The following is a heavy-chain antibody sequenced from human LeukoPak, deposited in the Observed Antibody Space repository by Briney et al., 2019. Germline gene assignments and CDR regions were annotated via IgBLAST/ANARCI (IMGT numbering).Heavy chain of an antibody. Sequence: SETLSLTCAVSGGSISSSNWWSWVRQPPGKGLEWIGEIYHSGSTNCNPSLKSRVTISVDKSKNQFSLKLSSVTAADTAVYYCARGVGGSSNWFDPWGQGTLVTVSS. CDR1: GGSISSSNW. J-gene: IGHJ5*02. CDR2: IYHSGST. CDR3: ARGVGGSSNWFDP. D-gene: IGHD2-15*01. V-gene: IGHV4-4*02.